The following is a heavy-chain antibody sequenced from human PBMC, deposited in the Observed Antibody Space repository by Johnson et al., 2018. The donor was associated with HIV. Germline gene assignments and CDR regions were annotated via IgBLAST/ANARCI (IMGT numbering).Heavy chain of an antibody. CDR2: ISYDGSNK. CDR1: GFTFSSYA. CDR3: ALTDYGDYPQRVPDAFDI. Sequence: VQLVESGGGVVQPGRSLRLSCAASGFTFSSYAMHWVRQAPGKGLEWVAVISYDGSNKYYADSVKGRFPISRDNSKNTLYLQMNSLRAEDTAVYYCALTDYGDYPQRVPDAFDIWGQGTMVTVSS. V-gene: IGHV3-30*04. D-gene: IGHD4-17*01. J-gene: IGHJ3*02.